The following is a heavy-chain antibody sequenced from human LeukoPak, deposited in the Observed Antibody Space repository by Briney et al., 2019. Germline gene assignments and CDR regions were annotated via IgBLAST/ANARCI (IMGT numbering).Heavy chain of an antibody. CDR2: ISGSGGST. D-gene: IGHD3-22*01. CDR3: AKGHLYYYDSSGYSFDY. Sequence: GGSLRLSCAASGFTFSSYAMSWVRQAPGKGLEWVSAISGSGGSTYYADSVKGRFTISRDNSKNTLYLQMNSLRAEDTAVYYCAKGHLYYYDSSGYSFDYRGQGTLVTVSS. V-gene: IGHV3-23*01. CDR1: GFTFSSYA. J-gene: IGHJ4*02.